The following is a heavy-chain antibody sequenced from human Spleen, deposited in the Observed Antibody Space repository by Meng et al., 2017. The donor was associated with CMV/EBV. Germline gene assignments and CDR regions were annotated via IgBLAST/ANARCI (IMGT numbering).Heavy chain of an antibody. Sequence: LQEPGPGPVKPSQTLSLTCTVSGGSISSGTYYWGWIRQLPGKGLEWIAYIHYSGSTYYSPSLKSRVTISVDTSRNQLSLKLSSMTAADTAVYYCARYVFDSSSLYSNWFDPWGQGTLVTVSS. CDR2: IHYSGST. D-gene: IGHD3-22*01. CDR1: GGSISSGTYY. J-gene: IGHJ5*02. CDR3: ARYVFDSSSLYSNWFDP. V-gene: IGHV4-31*03.